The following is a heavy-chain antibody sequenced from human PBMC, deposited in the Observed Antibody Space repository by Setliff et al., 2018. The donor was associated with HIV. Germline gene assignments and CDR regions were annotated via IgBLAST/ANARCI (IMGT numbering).Heavy chain of an antibody. D-gene: IGHD3-3*02. J-gene: IGHJ4*02. Sequence: LSLSCGASAFTLDSYTMSWVRQAPGKGLEWVSSISSSSIFIYYADSVKGRFTISRDNAKNSLYLQMNSLRAEDTAVYYCARDHSITPPHWGQGTLVTVSS. CDR3: ARDHSITPPH. CDR2: ISSSSIFI. V-gene: IGHV3-21*04. CDR1: AFTLDSYT.